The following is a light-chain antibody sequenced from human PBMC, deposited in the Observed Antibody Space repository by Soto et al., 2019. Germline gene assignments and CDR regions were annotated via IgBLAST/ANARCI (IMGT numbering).Light chain of an antibody. J-gene: IGLJ1*01. CDR2: EVS. V-gene: IGLV2-23*02. Sequence: QSALTQPASVSGSPGQSITISCTGTSSDVGSYNLVSWYQQHPGKAPKLMIYEVSKWPSEVSNRFSGSKSGNTASLTISGLQAEDEADYYCCSFAGSSTYVFGTGTQLTVL. CDR3: CSFAGSSTYV. CDR1: SSDVGSYNL.